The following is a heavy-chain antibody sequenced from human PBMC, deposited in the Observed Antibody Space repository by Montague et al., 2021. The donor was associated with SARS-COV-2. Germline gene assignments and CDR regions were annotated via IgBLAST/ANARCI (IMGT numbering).Heavy chain of an antibody. CDR3: AKDSYYYGLGYGMDV. V-gene: IGHV3-23*01. CDR1: GFPFSNSA. D-gene: IGHD3-10*01. CDR2: SSGSDGGT. Sequence: RLSWSASGFPFSNSAMNWVRQAPGKGLEWVSGSSGSDGGTHYADSVKGRFTISRDNSKNVLYLQMNSLRAEDTALYYCAKDSYYYGLGYGMDVWGQGTTVTVSS. J-gene: IGHJ6*02.